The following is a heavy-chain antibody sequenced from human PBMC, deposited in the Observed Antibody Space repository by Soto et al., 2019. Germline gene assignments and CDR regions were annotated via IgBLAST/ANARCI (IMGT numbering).Heavy chain of an antibody. D-gene: IGHD3-16*01. CDR3: AREGGDGIDY. V-gene: IGHV4-34*01. Sequence: PSETLSLTCAVFGGSFSGYYWSWIRQPPGKGLEWIGEINHRGSTNYNPSLKSRVTISISTSKNQFSLKLTSVTAADTAVYYCAREGGDGIDYWGQGTLVTVSS. J-gene: IGHJ4*02. CDR1: GGSFSGYY. CDR2: INHRGST.